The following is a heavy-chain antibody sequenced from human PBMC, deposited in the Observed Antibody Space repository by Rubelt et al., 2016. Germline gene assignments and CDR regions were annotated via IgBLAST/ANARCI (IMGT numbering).Heavy chain of an antibody. D-gene: IGHD6-19*01. CDR3: ARDLGSSGRNWFDP. Sequence: SCAGSGFTFSNYWMSWVRQAPGKGLEWVAYIKYDGSEKDYVDSVKGRFTISRDNSKNTLYLQMNSLRAEDTAVYYCARDLGSSGRNWFDPWGQGTLVTVSS. CDR1: GFTFSNYW. J-gene: IGHJ5*02. CDR2: IKYDGSEK. V-gene: IGHV3-7*01.